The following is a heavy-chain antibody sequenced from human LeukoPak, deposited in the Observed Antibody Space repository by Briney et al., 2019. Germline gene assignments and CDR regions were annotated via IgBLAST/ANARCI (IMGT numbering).Heavy chain of an antibody. CDR3: ARERPGIAVAGTGFPY. Sequence: ASVKVSCKASGYIFTGYYMNWVRQAPGQGLEWMGWINLKSGGTKYAQKFQGRVTMTRDTSISTAYMELSRLTSDDTAVYYCARERPGIAVAGTGFPYRCRGTLVTVSS. CDR2: INLKSGGT. J-gene: IGHJ4*02. CDR1: GYIFTGYY. V-gene: IGHV1-2*02. D-gene: IGHD6-19*01.